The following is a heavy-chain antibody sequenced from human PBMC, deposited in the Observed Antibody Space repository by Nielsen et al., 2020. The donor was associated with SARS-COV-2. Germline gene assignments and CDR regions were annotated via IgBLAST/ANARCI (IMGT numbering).Heavy chain of an antibody. V-gene: IGHV4-4*07. Sequence: GSLRLSCTVSGGSISSYYWSWIRQPAGKGLEWIGRIYTSGSTNYNPSLKSRVTISVDKSKNQFSLKLSSVTAADTAVYYCARAQGDSSGYYYYFDYWGQGTLVTVSS. CDR2: IYTSGST. J-gene: IGHJ4*02. D-gene: IGHD3-22*01. CDR1: GGSISSYY. CDR3: ARAQGDSSGYYYYFDY.